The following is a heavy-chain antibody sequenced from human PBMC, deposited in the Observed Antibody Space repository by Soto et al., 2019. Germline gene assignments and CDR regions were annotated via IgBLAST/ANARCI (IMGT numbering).Heavy chain of an antibody. D-gene: IGHD6-19*01. CDR2: INAGNGNT. J-gene: IGHJ4*02. CDR1: GYTFTSYA. V-gene: IGHV1-3*01. Sequence: ASVKVSCKASGYTFTSYAMHWVRQAPGQRLEWMGWINAGNGNTKYSQKFQGRVTITRDTSASTAYMELSSLRSEDTAVYYCARDPGHSSGWYQPGDFDYWGQGTLVTVSS. CDR3: ARDPGHSSGWYQPGDFDY.